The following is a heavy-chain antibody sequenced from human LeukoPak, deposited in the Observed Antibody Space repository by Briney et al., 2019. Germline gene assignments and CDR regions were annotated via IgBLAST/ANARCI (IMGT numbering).Heavy chain of an antibody. J-gene: IGHJ4*02. CDR3: ARLSSSWRFYYFDY. CDR2: IHPGDSDT. D-gene: IGHD6-13*01. V-gene: IGHV5-51*01. CDR1: GYSFTSYW. Sequence: GESLKISCKGSGYSFTSYWIGWVRQMPGKGLEWMGIIHPGDSDTRYSPSFQGQVTISADKSISTAHLQWSSLKASDTAMYYCARLSSSWRFYYFDYWGQGTLVTVSS.